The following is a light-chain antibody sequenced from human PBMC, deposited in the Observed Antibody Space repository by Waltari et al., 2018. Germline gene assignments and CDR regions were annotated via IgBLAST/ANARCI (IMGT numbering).Light chain of an antibody. CDR2: DAA. CDR3: QQYKSYPGT. V-gene: IGKV1-5*01. CDR1: QSIISV. J-gene: IGKJ2*02. Sequence: TPSPPILFSSVGDRVPITCRASQSIISVVAWYQQKPGKAPELLIYDAASLASGVPSRFSGSGSGTEFTLSISSLQPDDFATYYCQQYKSYPGTFGQGTKVEIK.